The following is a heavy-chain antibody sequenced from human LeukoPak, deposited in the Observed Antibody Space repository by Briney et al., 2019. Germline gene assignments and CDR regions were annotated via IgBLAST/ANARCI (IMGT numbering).Heavy chain of an antibody. CDR3: AKRPKYGNSWINF. V-gene: IGHV3-23*01. D-gene: IGHD6-13*01. Sequence: GGSLRLSCAASGFTFNNFAMSWVRQAPGKGLDWVSGLSGSGSSTFYADSVKGRFIISRDNSNSTLYLQMNSLRAEDTAVYYCAKRPKYGNSWINFWGQGTLVTVSS. CDR2: LSGSGSST. J-gene: IGHJ4*02. CDR1: GFTFNNFA.